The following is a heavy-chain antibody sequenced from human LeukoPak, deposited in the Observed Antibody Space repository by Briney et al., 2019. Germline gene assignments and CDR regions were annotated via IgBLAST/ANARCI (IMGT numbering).Heavy chain of an antibody. V-gene: IGHV3-33*01. Sequence: GGSLRLSCAASGLIFSSYGMHWVRQAPGKGLEWVALIWYDGSNKYYADSVKGRFTISRDNSKNTLYLQMNSLRAEDTAVYYCARARAIAARKYYYYMDVWGKGTTVTVSS. J-gene: IGHJ6*03. D-gene: IGHD6-6*01. CDR2: IWYDGSNK. CDR3: ARARAIAARKYYYYMDV. CDR1: GLIFSSYG.